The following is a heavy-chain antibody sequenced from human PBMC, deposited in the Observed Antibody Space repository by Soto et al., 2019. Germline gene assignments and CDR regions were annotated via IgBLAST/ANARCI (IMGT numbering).Heavy chain of an antibody. CDR3: GIGGGGRDY. V-gene: IGHV3-30-3*01. CDR1: GFTFSSYA. J-gene: IGHJ4*02. Sequence: QVQLVESGGGVVQPGRSLRLSCAASGFTFSSYAMHWVRQAPGKGLEWVAVISYDGSNKYYADSVKGRFTISRDNSKNSLYLQMNSLGAEDTAVYYCGIGGGGRDYSGEGTLVTVSS. D-gene: IGHD3-16*01. CDR2: ISYDGSNK.